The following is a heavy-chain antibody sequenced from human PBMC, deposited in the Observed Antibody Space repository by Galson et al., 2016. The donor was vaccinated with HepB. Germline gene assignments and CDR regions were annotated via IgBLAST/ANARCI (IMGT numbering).Heavy chain of an antibody. CDR2: IYGDVTT. CDR3: ATLGGSSTRSKKDFDN. Sequence: SLRLSCAASGFTVSRNYMSWVRQAPGKGLEWVSIIYGDVTTYYADSVKGRFTISRHTSENTLYLQMDRLRPEDTAVHYCATLGGSSTRSKKDFDNWGQGTLVTVSS. J-gene: IGHJ4*02. D-gene: IGHD2-2*01. V-gene: IGHV3-53*04. CDR1: GFTVSRNY.